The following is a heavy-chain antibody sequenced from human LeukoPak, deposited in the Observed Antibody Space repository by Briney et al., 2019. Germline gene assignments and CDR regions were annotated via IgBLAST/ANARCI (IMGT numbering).Heavy chain of an antibody. J-gene: IGHJ4*02. CDR3: ARSRPVDTAMASFDY. CDR1: GGSFSGYY. CDR2: INHSGST. D-gene: IGHD5-18*01. V-gene: IGHV4-34*01. Sequence: SETLSLTCAVYGGSFSGYYWSWIRQPPGKGLEWIGEINHSGSTNYNPSLKGRVTISVDTSKNQFSLKLSSVIAADTAVYYCARSRPVDTAMASFDYWGQGTLVTVSS.